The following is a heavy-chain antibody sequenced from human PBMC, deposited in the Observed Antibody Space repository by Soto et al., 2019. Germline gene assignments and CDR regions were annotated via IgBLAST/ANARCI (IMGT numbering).Heavy chain of an antibody. CDR2: ISGSGDST. Sequence: GGSLRLSCAASGFTFSTSAMSWVRQAPGKGPEWLSAISGSGDSTYSADSVKGRFTISRDTSRNTLYLQMNSLRAEDTALYYCAKGGYTYAFDYWGQGTLVTVSS. J-gene: IGHJ4*03. CDR3: AKGGYTYAFDY. D-gene: IGHD5-18*01. V-gene: IGHV3-23*01. CDR1: GFTFSTSA.